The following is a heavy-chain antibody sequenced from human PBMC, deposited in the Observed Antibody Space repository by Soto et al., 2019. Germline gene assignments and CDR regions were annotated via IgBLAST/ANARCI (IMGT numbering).Heavy chain of an antibody. CDR1: GGLFSSYP. CDR3: AYGIAAAGGWFDP. D-gene: IGHD6-13*01. Sequence: ASVKVSCKASGGLFSSYPISWVRQVPGQGLEWMGWIDPNSGGTNYAQKFQGRVTMTRDTSISTAYMELSRLRSDDTAVYYRAYGIAAAGGWFDPWGQGTLVTVSS. V-gene: IGHV1-2*02. J-gene: IGHJ5*02. CDR2: IDPNSGGT.